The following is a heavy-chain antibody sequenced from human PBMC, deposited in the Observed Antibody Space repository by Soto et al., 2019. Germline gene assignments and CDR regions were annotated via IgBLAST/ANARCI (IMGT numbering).Heavy chain of an antibody. J-gene: IGHJ4*02. D-gene: IGHD6-19*01. V-gene: IGHV1-69*01. Sequence: QVHLVQSGAEVKKPGSSVKVSCKASGGSFSNYIFAWVRQAPGQGLEWMGGTIPMFATAQYAQKLQGRVTITADESTSTVYMDLTSLTSDDTAVYYCARGLFGQQWLVGFDTWGRGTLVTVSS. CDR1: GGSFSNYI. CDR3: ARGLFGQQWLVGFDT. CDR2: TIPMFATA.